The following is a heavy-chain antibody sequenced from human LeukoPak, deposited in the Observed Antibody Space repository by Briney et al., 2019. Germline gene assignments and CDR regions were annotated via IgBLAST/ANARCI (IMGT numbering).Heavy chain of an antibody. J-gene: IGHJ3*02. CDR2: IKQDGSEK. CDR3: ARALGTYYDFWSGYYTGIGAFDI. CDR1: GFTFSSYW. Sequence: GGSLRLSCAASGFTFSSYWMSWVRQAPGKGLEWVANIKQDGSEKYYMDSVKGRFTISRDNAKNSLYLQMNSLRAEDTAVYYCARALGTYYDFWSGYYTGIGAFDIWGQGTMVTVSS. D-gene: IGHD3-3*01. V-gene: IGHV3-7*03.